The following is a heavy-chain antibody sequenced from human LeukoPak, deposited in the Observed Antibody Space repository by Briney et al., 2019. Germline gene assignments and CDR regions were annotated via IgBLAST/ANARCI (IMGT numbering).Heavy chain of an antibody. V-gene: IGHV5-51*01. J-gene: IGHJ4*02. CDR1: GYSFSSNW. D-gene: IGHD2-2*01. CDR3: ARRYAEYFDY. CDR2: IYPGDSDT. Sequence: GESLKISCKGSGYSFSSNWIGWVRQMPGKGLEWMGIIYPGDSDTRYSPSFQGQVTISADKSISTAYLQWSSLKASDTAMYYCARRYAEYFDYWGQGTLVNVSS.